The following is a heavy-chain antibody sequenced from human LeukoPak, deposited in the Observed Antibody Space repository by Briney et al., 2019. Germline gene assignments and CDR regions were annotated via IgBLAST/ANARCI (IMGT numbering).Heavy chain of an antibody. CDR1: GGSISSSSYY. Sequence: SETLSLTCTVSGGSISSSSYYWGWHGRGQGRGREGGGSIYYSGRTYNKPSQRRRITIAVETTKNHYSRKRSSVTAADTAVYYSARHLMFRDSTYAPHLDSSGPGTLVTVSS. D-gene: IGHD2-2*01. CDR3: ARHLMFRDSTYAPHLDS. V-gene: IGHV4-39*01. J-gene: IGHJ4*02. CDR2: IYYSGRT.